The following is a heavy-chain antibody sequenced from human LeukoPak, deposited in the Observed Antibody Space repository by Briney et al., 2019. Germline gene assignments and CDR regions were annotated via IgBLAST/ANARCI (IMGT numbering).Heavy chain of an antibody. CDR1: GYTFTGYY. D-gene: IGHD6-13*01. V-gene: IGHV1-2*02. Sequence: ASVKVSCKASGYTFTGYYMHWVRQAPGQGLEWMGWINPNSGGTNYAQKFQGRVTMTRDTSISTAYMELSRLRSDDTAVYYCASSPGIAAAGQGTDYYYYYMDVWGKGTTVTISS. CDR2: INPNSGGT. J-gene: IGHJ6*03. CDR3: ASSPGIAAAGQGTDYYYYYMDV.